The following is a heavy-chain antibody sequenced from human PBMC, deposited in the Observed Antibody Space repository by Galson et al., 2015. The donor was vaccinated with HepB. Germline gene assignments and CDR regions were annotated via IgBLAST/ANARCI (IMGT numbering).Heavy chain of an antibody. CDR2: IRSKANSYAT. J-gene: IGHJ3*02. CDR3: TRVSGYEDDAFDI. Sequence: SLRLSCAASGFTFSGSAMHWVRQASGKGPEWVGRIRSKANSYATAYAVSLKGRFTISRDDSKNTAYLQMNSLKTEDTAVYYCTRVSGYEDDAFDIWGQGTMVTVSS. CDR1: GFTFSGSA. D-gene: IGHD5-12*01. V-gene: IGHV3-73*01.